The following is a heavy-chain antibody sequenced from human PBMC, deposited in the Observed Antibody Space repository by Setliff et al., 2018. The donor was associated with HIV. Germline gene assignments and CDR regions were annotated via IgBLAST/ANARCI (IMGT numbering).Heavy chain of an antibody. Sequence: PGGSLRLSCAASGFSFSDHRMSWVRQTPGKGLEWVATIKPDGSVEGYVDSVKGRFTISRDNAKSSLYLHINSLRAEDMAVYYCVGGFYAGYWGQGTLVTVSS. CDR3: VGGFYAGY. V-gene: IGHV3-7*01. CDR1: GFSFSDHR. CDR2: IKPDGSVE. J-gene: IGHJ4*02. D-gene: IGHD5-12*01.